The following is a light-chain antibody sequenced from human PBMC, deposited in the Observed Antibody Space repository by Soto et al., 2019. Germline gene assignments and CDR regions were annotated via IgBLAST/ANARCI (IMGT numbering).Light chain of an antibody. Sequence: EIVLTQSPGTLSLSPGERATLSCRASQSVSSSYLAWYQQKPGQAPRLLIYGASSRATGIQDKFSGSGSGTDFTLTISRLEPEEFAVYYCQQYCSSPLTFGGGTKVEIK. J-gene: IGKJ4*01. CDR1: QSVSSSY. CDR3: QQYCSSPLT. CDR2: GAS. V-gene: IGKV3-20*01.